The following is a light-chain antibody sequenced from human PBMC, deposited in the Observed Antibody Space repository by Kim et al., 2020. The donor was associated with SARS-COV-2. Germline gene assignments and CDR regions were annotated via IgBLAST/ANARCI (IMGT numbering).Light chain of an antibody. CDR3: CSYAGSESVV. CDR1: TSDIGGDYA. CDR2: EIS. V-gene: IGLV2-8*01. Sequence: GQSVATSCTGTTSDIGGDYAVPWYQQRPGKAPKLMIFEISKRPSGVPDRFSGSKSGNTASLAVSGLQAEDEADYYCCSYAGSESVVFGGGTKLTVL. J-gene: IGLJ2*01.